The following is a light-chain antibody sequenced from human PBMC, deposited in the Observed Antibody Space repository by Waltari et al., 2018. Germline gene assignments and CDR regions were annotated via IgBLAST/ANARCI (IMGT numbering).Light chain of an antibody. CDR3: MQATHFPRT. Sequence: DAALTQTALSSPVTLAPSASISCRSSESLVHSDGNIYFNWLHQRPGQPPRLLIYKISNRFSGVPDRFSGSGAGTDFPLDISRVEAEDVGIYYCMQATHFPRTFGQGTKVEIQ. CDR1: ESLVHSDGNIY. J-gene: IGKJ1*01. V-gene: IGKV2-24*01. CDR2: KIS.